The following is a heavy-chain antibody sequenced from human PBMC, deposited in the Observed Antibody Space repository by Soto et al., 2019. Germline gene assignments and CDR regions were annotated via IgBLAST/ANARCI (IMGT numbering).Heavy chain of an antibody. J-gene: IGHJ4*02. D-gene: IGHD6-19*01. CDR3: ARDRVGGGWLVVASD. CDR1: GGSVSSGSYY. CDR2: IYYSGST. V-gene: IGHV4-61*01. Sequence: SETLSLTCTVSGGSVSSGSYYWSWIRQPPGKGLEWIGYIYYSGSTKYNPSLRSRVTISVDTSKNQFSLKLSSVTAADTAVYYCARDRVGGGWLVVASDWGQGTLVTVSS.